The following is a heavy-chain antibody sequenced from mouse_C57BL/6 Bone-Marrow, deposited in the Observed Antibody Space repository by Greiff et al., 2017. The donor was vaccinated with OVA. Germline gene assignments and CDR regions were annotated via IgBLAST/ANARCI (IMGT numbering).Heavy chain of an antibody. D-gene: IGHD1-1*01. CDR2: IDPEDGAT. J-gene: IGHJ2*01. CDR3: SRAPFLGRDY. CDR1: GFNIKAYY. V-gene: IGHV14-2*01. Sequence: DVKLQESGAELVKPGASVKLSCTASGFNIKAYYMHWVKQRTEQGLEWIGRIDPEDGATKYAPKFQGKATITADTSSNTADLQLIRQTSEDTAVYYGSRAPFLGRDYWGQGTTLTVSS.